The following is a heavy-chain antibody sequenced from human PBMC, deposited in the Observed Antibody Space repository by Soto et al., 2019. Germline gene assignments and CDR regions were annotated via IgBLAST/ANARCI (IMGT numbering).Heavy chain of an antibody. CDR3: ARGGVGYCSSTSCYGGDYYYYYYMDV. J-gene: IGHJ6*03. CDR2: ISAYNGNT. D-gene: IGHD2-2*01. V-gene: IGHV1-18*01. Sequence: QVQLVQSGAEVKKPGASVKVSCKASGYTFTSYGISWVRQAPGHGLEWMGWISAYNGNTNYAQKLQGRVTMTTDTYTSTAYMELRSLRSDDTAVYYCARGGVGYCSSTSCYGGDYYYYYYMDVWSKGTTVTVSS. CDR1: GYTFTSYG.